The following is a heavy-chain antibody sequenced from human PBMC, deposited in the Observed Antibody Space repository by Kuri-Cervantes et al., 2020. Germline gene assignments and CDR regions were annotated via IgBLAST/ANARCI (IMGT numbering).Heavy chain of an antibody. V-gene: IGHV3-9*01. J-gene: IGHJ6*02. CDR3: AKGDYYDMSVKGGMDV. CDR1: GYIFDYAW. Sequence: SLKISCAASGYIFDYAWKRGVRQAPGKGLEWVSGISWNSGSIGYADSVKGRFTISRDNAKNSLYLQMNSLRAEDTAVYYCAKGDYYDMSVKGGMDVWGQGTTVTVSS. CDR2: ISWNSGSI. D-gene: IGHD3-22*01.